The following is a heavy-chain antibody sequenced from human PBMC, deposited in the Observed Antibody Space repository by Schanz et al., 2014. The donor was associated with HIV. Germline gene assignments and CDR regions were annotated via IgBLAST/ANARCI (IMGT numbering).Heavy chain of an antibody. CDR1: GLIFSSFG. V-gene: IGHV3-30*18. Sequence: QVQLVESGGGVVQPGRSLRLSCEASGLIFSSFGMHWVRQAPGKGLEWVAFISYDGSTEYYADSVKGRFTISRDNSKNTLYLQINSLRAEDTAVYYCAKTYSSSSGASDDYWGQGTLVIVSS. CDR2: ISYDGSTE. D-gene: IGHD6-6*01. J-gene: IGHJ4*02. CDR3: AKTYSSSSGASDDY.